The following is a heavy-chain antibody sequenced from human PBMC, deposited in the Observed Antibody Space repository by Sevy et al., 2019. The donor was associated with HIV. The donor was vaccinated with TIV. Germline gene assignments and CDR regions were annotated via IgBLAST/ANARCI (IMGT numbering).Heavy chain of an antibody. V-gene: IGHV3-33*01. CDR2: IWYDGSNK. CDR1: GFTFSSYG. Sequence: GGSLRLSCAASGFTFSSYGMHWVRQAPGKGLEWVAVIWYDGSNKYYADSVNGRFTISRDNSKNTLYLQRNSLRAEDTALYYCAREAHYGSGSYYYYYYGMDVWGQGTTVTVSS. J-gene: IGHJ6*02. D-gene: IGHD3-10*01. CDR3: AREAHYGSGSYYYYYYGMDV.